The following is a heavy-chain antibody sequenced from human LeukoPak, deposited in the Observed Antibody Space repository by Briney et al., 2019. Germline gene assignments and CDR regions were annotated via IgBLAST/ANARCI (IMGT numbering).Heavy chain of an antibody. CDR2: INHEGGGI. V-gene: IGHV3-7*01. CDR3: ATYINWVAGDV. Sequence: GGSLRLSCAASGFTFSTYAMNWVRQAPGKGLEWVAHINHEGGGIQYVDSVKGRFTISRDNAKGSVYLQMNSLRAEDTAIYHCATYINWVAGDVWGQGTTVIVSS. J-gene: IGHJ6*02. CDR1: GFTFSTYA. D-gene: IGHD1-1*01.